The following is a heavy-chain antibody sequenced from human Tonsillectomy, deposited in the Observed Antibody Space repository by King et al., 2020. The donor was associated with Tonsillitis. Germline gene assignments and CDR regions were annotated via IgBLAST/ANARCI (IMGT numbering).Heavy chain of an antibody. CDR1: GFTFSSYS. CDR3: ARENDFWSCQTGFDY. V-gene: IGHV3-48*04. J-gene: IGHJ4*02. D-gene: IGHD3-3*01. CDR2: ISSSSSTI. Sequence: VQLVESGGGLVQPGGSLRLSCAASGFTFSSYSMNWVRQAPGKGLEWVSYISSSSSTIYYADSVKGRFTISRDNAKNSLYLQMNSLRAEDTAVYYCARENDFWSCQTGFDYWGQGTLVTVSS.